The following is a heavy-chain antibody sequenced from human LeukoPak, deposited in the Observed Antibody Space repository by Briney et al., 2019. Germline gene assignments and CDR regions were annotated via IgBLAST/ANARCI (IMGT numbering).Heavy chain of an antibody. V-gene: IGHV3-30-3*01. CDR3: VRGGDIVASMYDAFDY. D-gene: IGHD5-12*01. Sequence: GRSLKLSCAASGFTFSTYTFHWVRQAPGKGLEWVAVISYDGSNKYYADSVKGRFTISRDNSKNTPSLQMNSLRVEDTSVYYCVRGGDIVASMYDAFDYWGQGTLVTVSS. J-gene: IGHJ4*02. CDR1: GFTFSTYT. CDR2: ISYDGSNK.